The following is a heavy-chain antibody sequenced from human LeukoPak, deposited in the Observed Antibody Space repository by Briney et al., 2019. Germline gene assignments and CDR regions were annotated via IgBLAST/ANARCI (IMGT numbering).Heavy chain of an antibody. Sequence: GGSLRLTCVASGFTFSYHDMHWVRQTSGKGLEWVSAIGIAGDTYYSGSVKGRFTISRDNAKNSLYLQVDSLTAGDTAVYHCARAGIVVTGILHYYYYMDVWSKGTTVTVSS. V-gene: IGHV3-13*01. J-gene: IGHJ6*03. CDR1: GFTFSYHD. CDR3: ARAGIVVTGILHYYYYMDV. CDR2: IGIAGDT. D-gene: IGHD6-19*01.